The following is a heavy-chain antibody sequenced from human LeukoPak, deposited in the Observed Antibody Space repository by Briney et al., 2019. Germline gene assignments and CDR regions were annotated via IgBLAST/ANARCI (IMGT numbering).Heavy chain of an antibody. CDR1: GFTFNSYE. D-gene: IGHD3-10*01. Sequence: GGSLRLSCAASGFTFNSYEMNWVRQAPGKGLEWVSYISSSGSTIYYADSVKGRFTISRDNAKNSLYLQMNSLRAEDTAVYYCARDQAMVRGAIQDYYYYGMDVWGQGTTVTVSS. CDR3: ARDQAMVRGAIQDYYYYGMDV. J-gene: IGHJ6*02. V-gene: IGHV3-48*03. CDR2: ISSSGSTI.